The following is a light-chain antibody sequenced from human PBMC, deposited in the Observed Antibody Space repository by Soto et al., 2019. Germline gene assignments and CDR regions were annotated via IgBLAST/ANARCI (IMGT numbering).Light chain of an antibody. J-gene: IGLJ2*01. CDR3: SLYTSSTLV. Sequence: QSALTQPASVSGSPGQSITISCTGTSSDIGAHNYVSWYQQHPGKAPKVMIYEVSNRPSGVSNRFSGSKSVNTASLTISGLQAEDEADYYCSLYTSSTLVFGGGTQLTVL. CDR2: EVS. V-gene: IGLV2-14*01. CDR1: SSDIGAHNY.